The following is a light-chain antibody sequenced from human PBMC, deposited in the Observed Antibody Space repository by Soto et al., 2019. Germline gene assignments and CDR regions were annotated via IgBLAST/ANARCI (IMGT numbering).Light chain of an antibody. CDR3: VAWDDSLSANWV. Sequence: QSVLTQPPSASGTPGQRVTISCSGSSSNIGSNFVYWYQQLPGTAPKLLIYRNTQRPSGVPDRFSGSKSGTSASLAISGLRSEDEADYYCVAWDDSLSANWVFGGGTKLTVL. CDR2: RNT. CDR1: SSNIGSNF. V-gene: IGLV1-47*01. J-gene: IGLJ3*02.